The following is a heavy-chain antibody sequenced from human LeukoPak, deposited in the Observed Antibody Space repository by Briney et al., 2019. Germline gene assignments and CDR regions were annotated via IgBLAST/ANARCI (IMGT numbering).Heavy chain of an antibody. Sequence: SETLSLTCAVYGGSFSGYYWSWIRQPPEKGLEWIGEINHSGSTNYNPSLKSRVTISVDTSKNQFSLKLSSVTAADTAVYYCARLVPRYGSGSQSDYWGQGTLVTVSS. CDR2: INHSGST. J-gene: IGHJ4*02. D-gene: IGHD3-10*01. CDR1: GGSFSGYY. V-gene: IGHV4-34*01. CDR3: ARLVPRYGSGSQSDY.